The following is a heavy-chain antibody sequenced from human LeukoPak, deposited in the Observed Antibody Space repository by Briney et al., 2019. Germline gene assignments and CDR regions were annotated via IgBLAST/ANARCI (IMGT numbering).Heavy chain of an antibody. CDR1: GYRFTSYW. J-gene: IGHJ4*02. CDR2: IYPGDSDT. Sequence: GESLKISCKGSGYRFTSYWIGWVRQMPGKGLEWMGIIYPGDSDTRYSPSFQGQVTISADKSISTAYLQWSSLKASDTAMYYCARRFYYDSSGYPYYFDYWGQGTLVTVSS. V-gene: IGHV5-51*01. CDR3: ARRFYYDSSGYPYYFDY. D-gene: IGHD3-22*01.